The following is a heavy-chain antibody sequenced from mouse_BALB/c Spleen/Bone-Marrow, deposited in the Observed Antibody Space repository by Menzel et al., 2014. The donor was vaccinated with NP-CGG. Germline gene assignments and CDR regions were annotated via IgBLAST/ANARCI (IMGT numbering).Heavy chain of an antibody. Sequence: EVHLVESGGGLVQPGGSLRLSCATSGFTFTDYYMSWVRQPPGKALEWFGFIRNKANGYTTEYSASVKGRFTISRDNSQSILYLQMNTLRAEDSATYYCARDYGNYVRFAYWGQGTLVTVSA. V-gene: IGHV7-3*02. D-gene: IGHD2-1*01. J-gene: IGHJ3*01. CDR2: IRNKANGYTT. CDR3: ARDYGNYVRFAY. CDR1: GFTFTDYY.